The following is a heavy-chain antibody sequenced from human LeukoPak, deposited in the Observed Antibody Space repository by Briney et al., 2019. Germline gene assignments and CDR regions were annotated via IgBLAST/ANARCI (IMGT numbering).Heavy chain of an antibody. CDR3: ARGFGSSGWYVYYYYYMDV. Sequence: SETLSLTCAVYGVSFSGYYWSWIRQPPGKGLEWIGEINHSGSTNYNPSLKSRVTISVDTSKNQFSLKLSSVTAADTAVYYCARGFGSSGWYVYYYYYMDVWGKGTTVTVSS. J-gene: IGHJ6*03. V-gene: IGHV4-34*01. CDR1: GVSFSGYY. D-gene: IGHD6-19*01. CDR2: INHSGST.